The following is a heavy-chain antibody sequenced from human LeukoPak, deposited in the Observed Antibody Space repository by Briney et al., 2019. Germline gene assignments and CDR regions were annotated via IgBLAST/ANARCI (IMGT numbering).Heavy chain of an antibody. CDR2: ISSSSYI. J-gene: IGHJ4*02. V-gene: IGHV3-21*01. D-gene: IGHD6-13*01. CDR1: GFTFSSYS. CDR3: ARGPLIAAAGTW. Sequence: GGSLRLSCAASGFTFSSYSMNWVRQAPGKGLEWVSSISSSSYIYYADSVKGRFTISRDNAKNSLYLQMNSLRAEDTAVYYCARGPLIAAAGTWWGQGTLVTVSS.